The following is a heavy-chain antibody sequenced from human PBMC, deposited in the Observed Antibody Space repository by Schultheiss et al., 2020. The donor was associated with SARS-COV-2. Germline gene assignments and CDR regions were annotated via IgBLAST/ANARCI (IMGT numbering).Heavy chain of an antibody. CDR3: ARDGEMTTVTYGDAFDI. Sequence: GGSLRLSCAASGFAVSDKHMSWVRQAPGQGLEWVSDIYSADSTYYADSVKGRFTISRDNSKNTLYLQMDSLRAEDTAVYYCARDGEMTTVTYGDAFDIWGQGTMVTVSS. V-gene: IGHV3-66*01. CDR1: GFAVSDKH. CDR2: IYSADST. D-gene: IGHD4-17*01. J-gene: IGHJ3*02.